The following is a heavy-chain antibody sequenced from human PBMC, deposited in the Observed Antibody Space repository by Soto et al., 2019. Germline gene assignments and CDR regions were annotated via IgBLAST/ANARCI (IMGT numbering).Heavy chain of an antibody. V-gene: IGHV1-24*01. D-gene: IGHD5-12*01. CDR3: ATGGYSGYDRPLYYFDY. Sequence: GASVKVSCKVSGYTLTELSMHWVRQAPGKGLEWMGGFDPEDGETIYAQKFQGRVTMTEDTSTDTAYMELSSLRSEDTAVYYCATGGYSGYDRPLYYFDYWGQGTLVTVSS. J-gene: IGHJ4*02. CDR2: FDPEDGET. CDR1: GYTLTELS.